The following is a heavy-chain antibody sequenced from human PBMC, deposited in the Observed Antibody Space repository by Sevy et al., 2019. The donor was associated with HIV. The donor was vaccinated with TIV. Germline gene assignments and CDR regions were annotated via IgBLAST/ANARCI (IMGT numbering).Heavy chain of an antibody. CDR1: GFTFSSYG. CDR2: IWYDGTNK. Sequence: GGSLRLSCAASGFTFSSYGMHWVRQAPGKGLDWVALIWYDGTNKYYADSVKGRFTISRDNSKNTLYLQMNSLRAEDTAVYYCARGKHSRFTLVRGDLDIWGQGTMVTVSS. V-gene: IGHV3-33*01. J-gene: IGHJ3*02. CDR3: ARGKHSRFTLVRGDLDI. D-gene: IGHD3-10*01.